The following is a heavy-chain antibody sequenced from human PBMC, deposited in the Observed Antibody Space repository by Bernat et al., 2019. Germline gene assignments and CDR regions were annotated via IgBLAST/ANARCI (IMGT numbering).Heavy chain of an antibody. CDR1: GYSFTNYW. Sequence: EVQLVQSGAEVKKPGESLKISCKASGYSFTNYWIGWVRQMPGKGLEWMGIIYPGDSDTRYSPSFQGQVTISADMSISTAYLQWSSLKASDTAIYYCARVPPGDGSGKRWFDPWGQGTLVTVSS. D-gene: IGHD3-10*01. CDR2: IYPGDSDT. V-gene: IGHV5-51*01. CDR3: ARVPPGDGSGKRWFDP. J-gene: IGHJ5*02.